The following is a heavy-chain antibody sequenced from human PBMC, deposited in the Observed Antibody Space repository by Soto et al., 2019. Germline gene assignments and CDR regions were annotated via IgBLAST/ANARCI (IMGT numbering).Heavy chain of an antibody. CDR1: GGTFSSYA. D-gene: IGHD3-9*01. CDR3: ASQGGYDILTGYNYPDYYYYGMHV. CDR2: IIPIFGTA. Sequence: SVKVSCKASGGTFSSYAISWVRQAPGQGLEWMGGIIPIFGTANYAQKFQGRVTITADESTSTAYMELSSLRSEDTAVYYCASQGGYDILTGYNYPDYYYYGMHVWGQGTTVTVYS. V-gene: IGHV1-69*13. J-gene: IGHJ6*02.